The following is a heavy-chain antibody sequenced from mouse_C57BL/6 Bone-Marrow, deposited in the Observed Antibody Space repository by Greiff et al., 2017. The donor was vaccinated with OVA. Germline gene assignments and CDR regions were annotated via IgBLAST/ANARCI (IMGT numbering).Heavy chain of an antibody. CDR1: GFTFSDYY. CDR2: ISNGGGST. D-gene: IGHD2-2*01. V-gene: IGHV5-12*01. CDR3: ARHPPLYYGYVPWFAY. Sequence: EVKVVESGGGLVQPGGSLKLSCAASGFTFSDYYMYWVRQTPEKRLEWVAYISNGGGSTYYPDTVKGRFTISRDNAKNTLYLQMSRLKSEDTAMYYCARHPPLYYGYVPWFAYWGQGTLVTVSA. J-gene: IGHJ3*01.